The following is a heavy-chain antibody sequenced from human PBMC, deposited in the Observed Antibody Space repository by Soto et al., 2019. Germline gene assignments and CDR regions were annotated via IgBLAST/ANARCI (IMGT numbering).Heavy chain of an antibody. D-gene: IGHD6-6*01. V-gene: IGHV3-11*01. CDR1: GFTFRDYD. J-gene: IGHJ5*02. CDR2: ISSSGTAT. CDR3: ARKGPRAARPNH. Sequence: QVQLVESGGGLVRPGGSLRLSCAASGFTFRDYDMSWIRQAPGKGLEWVSCISSSGTATYYADSVKGRFTISRDNAKNSLCVEMNSLSVEDTAVYYCARKGPRAARPNHWGQGALVTVSS.